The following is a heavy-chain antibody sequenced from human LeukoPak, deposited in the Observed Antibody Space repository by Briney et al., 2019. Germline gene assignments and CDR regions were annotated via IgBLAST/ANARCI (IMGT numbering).Heavy chain of an antibody. CDR1: GFTFSSYS. V-gene: IGHV3-21*01. CDR2: ISSSSSYI. Sequence: PGGSLRLSCVASGFTFSSYSMNWVRQAPGKGLEWVSSISSSSSYIYYSDSVKGRFTISRDNAKNSLYLQMNSLRAEDTAVYYCARGDSSFPFDYWGQGTPVTVSS. D-gene: IGHD3-22*01. CDR3: ARGDSSFPFDY. J-gene: IGHJ4*02.